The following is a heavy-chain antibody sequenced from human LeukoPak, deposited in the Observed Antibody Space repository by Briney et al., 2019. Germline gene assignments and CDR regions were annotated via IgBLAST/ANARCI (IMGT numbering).Heavy chain of an antibody. J-gene: IGHJ4*02. CDR2: IPAGGTDR. CDR3: ARAPSLGPLNY. D-gene: IGHD3-9*01. CDR1: GFHFRLYN. Sequence: GGSLRLSCVGSGFHFRLYNMNWVRQAPGKGLEWVSGIPAGGTDRYYADSVKGRFTISRDNSKNTLYLQMNSLRAEDTAVYYCARAPSLGPLNYWGQGTLVTVSS. V-gene: IGHV3-23*01.